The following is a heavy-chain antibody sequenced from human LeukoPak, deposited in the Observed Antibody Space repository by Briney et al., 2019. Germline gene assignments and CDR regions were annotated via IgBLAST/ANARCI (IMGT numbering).Heavy chain of an antibody. CDR2: IYYSGST. CDR1: GASISSGDYY. J-gene: IGHJ5*02. D-gene: IGHD1-1*01. V-gene: IGHV4-30-4*01. Sequence: SETLSLTCTVSGASISSGDYYWSWIRQPPGKGLEWIGYIYYSGSTYYNPSLKSRVTISVDKSKNQFSLKLSSVTAADTAVYYCARVRHVPSPANYWFDPWGQGALVTVSS. CDR3: ARVRHVPSPANYWFDP.